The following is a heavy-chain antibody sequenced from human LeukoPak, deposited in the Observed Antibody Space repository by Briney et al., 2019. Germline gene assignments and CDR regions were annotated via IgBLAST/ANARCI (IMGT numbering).Heavy chain of an antibody. D-gene: IGHD6-6*01. Sequence: PGGSLRLSCAASGFTFSRDSMNWVRQAPGKGLEWVSSISSSSSFIYYADSVKGRFTISRDNAKNSLYLQMNSLRAEDTAVYYCAREGSSHNDYWGQEPWSPSPQ. CDR2: ISSSSSFI. J-gene: IGHJ4*01. CDR1: GFTFSRDS. CDR3: AREGSSHNDY. V-gene: IGHV3-21*01.